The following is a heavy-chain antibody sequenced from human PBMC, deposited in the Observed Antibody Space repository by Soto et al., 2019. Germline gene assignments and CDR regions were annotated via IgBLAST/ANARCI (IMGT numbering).Heavy chain of an antibody. V-gene: IGHV3-74*01. CDR3: ARGVYYYDSSQIDLSYGMDV. D-gene: IGHD3-22*01. J-gene: IGHJ6*02. CDR2: INSDGSST. Sequence: GGSLRLSCAASGFTFSSYWMHWVRQAPGKGLVWVSRINSDGSSTSYADSVKGRFTISRDNAKNTLYLQMNSLRAEDTAVYYCARGVYYYDSSQIDLSYGMDVWGQGTTVTVSS. CDR1: GFTFSSYW.